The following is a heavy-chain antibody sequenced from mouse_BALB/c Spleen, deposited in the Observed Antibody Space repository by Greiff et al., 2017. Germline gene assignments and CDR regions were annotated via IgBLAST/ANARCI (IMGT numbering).Heavy chain of an antibody. J-gene: IGHJ3*01. CDR2: IYPGSGST. D-gene: IGHD2-4*01. CDR1: GYTFTSYW. CDR3: TRGDYDYDGKAWFAY. V-gene: IGHV1S22*01. Sequence: LKQPGSELVRPGASVKLSCKASGYTFTSYWMHWVKQRHGQGLEWIGNIYPGSGSTNYDEKFKSKGTLTVDTSSSTAYMHLSSLTSEDSAVYYCTRGDYDYDGKAWFAYWGQGTLVTVSA.